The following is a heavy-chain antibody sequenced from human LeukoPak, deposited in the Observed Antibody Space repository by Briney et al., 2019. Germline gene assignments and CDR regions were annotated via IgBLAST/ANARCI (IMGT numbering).Heavy chain of an antibody. CDR1: GFTFSNSW. Sequence: PGGSLRLSCAASGFTFSNSWMSWVRQAPGKGLEWVATIKPDGSAQYYVDSVKGRFTISRDNAKNSLYLQMNSLRAEDTAVYYCASGIGNSSGYYYHAFDIWGQGTMVTVSS. D-gene: IGHD3-22*01. CDR2: IKPDGSAQ. CDR3: ASGIGNSSGYYYHAFDI. J-gene: IGHJ3*02. V-gene: IGHV3-7*01.